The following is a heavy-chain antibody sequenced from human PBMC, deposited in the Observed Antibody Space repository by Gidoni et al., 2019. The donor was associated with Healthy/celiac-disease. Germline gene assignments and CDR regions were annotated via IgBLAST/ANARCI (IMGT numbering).Heavy chain of an antibody. D-gene: IGHD6-19*01. V-gene: IGHV3-9*01. Sequence: EVQLVESGGGLVQPGRSLSLSCEESGFTFGGHAMHGVRPAPGKGLEWVSGISWNSGSIGYADSVKGRFTISRDNAKNSLYLQMNSLRAEDTALYYCAKDSGRGQWLLADAFDIWGQGTMVTVSS. J-gene: IGHJ3*02. CDR3: AKDSGRGQWLLADAFDI. CDR2: ISWNSGSI. CDR1: GFTFGGHA.